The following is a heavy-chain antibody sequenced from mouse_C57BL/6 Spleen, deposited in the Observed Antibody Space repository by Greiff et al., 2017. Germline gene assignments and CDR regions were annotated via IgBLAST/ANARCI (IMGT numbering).Heavy chain of an antibody. CDR1: GFTFSSYA. J-gene: IGHJ4*01. Sequence: EVKLMESGEGLVKPGGSLKLSCAASGFTFSSYAMSWVRQTPEKRLEWVAYISSGGDYIYYADTVKGRFTIYRDNARNTLYLQMSSLKSEDTAMYYCTRNDYDVYYYAMDYWCRGTSVTVSS. V-gene: IGHV5-9-1*02. D-gene: IGHD2-4*01. CDR2: ISSGGDYI. CDR3: TRNDYDVYYYAMDY.